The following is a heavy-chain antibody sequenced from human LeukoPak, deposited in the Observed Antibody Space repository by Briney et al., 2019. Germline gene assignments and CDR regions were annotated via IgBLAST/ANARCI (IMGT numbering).Heavy chain of an antibody. CDR3: AREGQNAFDI. V-gene: IGHV4-59*01. Sequence: SETLSLTCTVSGESISSYYWSWIRQPPGKGLEWIGYIYFSGSTNYNPSLKSRVTISVDTSKNQFSLKLNSVTAADTALYYCAREGQNAFDIWGQGTVVTVSS. CDR2: IYFSGST. J-gene: IGHJ3*02. CDR1: GESISSYY.